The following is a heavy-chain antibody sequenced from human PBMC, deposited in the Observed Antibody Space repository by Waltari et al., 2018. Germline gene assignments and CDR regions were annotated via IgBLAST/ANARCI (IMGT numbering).Heavy chain of an antibody. CDR2: CYTSGTT. CDR3: ARRYNGYDYSYFDY. V-gene: IGHV4-4*07. D-gene: IGHD5-12*01. J-gene: IGHJ4*02. Sequence: QVQLQESGPGLVKPSETLSLTCTVSGGSISTYHWSWIRQPAGRGLEWIGRCYTSGTTNYDPSLKRRVTMSVDSSKNLFSLRLSSVTAADTAVYYCARRYNGYDYSYFDYWGQGTLVTVSS. CDR1: GGSISTYH.